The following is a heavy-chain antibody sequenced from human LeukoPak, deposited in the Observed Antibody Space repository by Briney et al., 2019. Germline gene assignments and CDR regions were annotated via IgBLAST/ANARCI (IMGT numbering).Heavy chain of an antibody. J-gene: IGHJ4*02. V-gene: IGHV3-21*01. Sequence: PGGSLRLSCAASGFTFSSYSMNWVRQAPGKGLEWVSSISSSSSYIYYADSVKGRFTISRDNAKNSLYLQMNSLRAEDTAVYDSARDFIVYGGIPPPPWGQGTLVTVSS. D-gene: IGHD4-23*01. CDR3: ARDFIVYGGIPPPP. CDR2: ISSSSSYI. CDR1: GFTFSSYS.